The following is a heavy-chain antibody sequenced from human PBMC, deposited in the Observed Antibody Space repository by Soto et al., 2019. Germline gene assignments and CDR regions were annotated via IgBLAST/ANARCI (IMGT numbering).Heavy chain of an antibody. D-gene: IGHD6-13*01. CDR2: INAANGDT. CDR3: VRRHVSATGIDWFDP. CDR1: GYTFTSYG. J-gene: IGHJ5*02. Sequence: ASVKVSCKASGYTFTSYGIHWVRQAPGQRLEWMGWINAANGDTKYSPKFQGRVTVTRDASASTAYMELSSLRSEDTAVYYCVRRHVSATGIDWFDPWGQGTLVTVSS. V-gene: IGHV1-3*01.